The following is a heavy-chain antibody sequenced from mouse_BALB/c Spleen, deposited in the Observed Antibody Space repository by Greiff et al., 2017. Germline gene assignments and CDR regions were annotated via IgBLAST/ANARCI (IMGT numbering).Heavy chain of an antibody. D-gene: IGHD2-4*01. J-gene: IGHJ2*01. V-gene: IGHV2-9*02. CDR2: IWAGGST. CDR3: ARIEGDYDYLDD. CDR1: GFSLTSYG. Sequence: QVQLKESGPGLVAPSQSLSITCTVSGFSLTSYGVHWVRQPPGKGLEWLGVIWAGGSTNYNSALMSRLSISKDNSKSQVFLKMNSLQTDDTAMYYGARIEGDYDYLDDWGQGTTLTVSS.